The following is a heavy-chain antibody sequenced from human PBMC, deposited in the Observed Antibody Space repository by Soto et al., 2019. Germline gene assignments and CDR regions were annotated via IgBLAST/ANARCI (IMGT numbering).Heavy chain of an antibody. D-gene: IGHD3-22*01. CDR1: GGTFSSYT. CDR3: ARDGYYDSSGYYYFDY. J-gene: IGHJ4*02. CDR2: IIPILGIA. Sequence: QVQLVQSGAEVKKPGSSVKVSCKASGGTFSSYTISWVRQAPGQGLEWMGRIIPILGIANYAQKFQGRVTITADKSTSTAYMELSSLRSEDTAVYYCARDGYYDSSGYYYFDYWGQGTLVTVSS. V-gene: IGHV1-69*08.